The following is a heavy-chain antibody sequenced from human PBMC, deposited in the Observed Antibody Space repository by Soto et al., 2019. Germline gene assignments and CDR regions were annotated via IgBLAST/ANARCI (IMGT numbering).Heavy chain of an antibody. J-gene: IGHJ4*02. Sequence: SLTCTVPGGSIYRSGYYWGWIRQPPGRGLEWIGNIDYNGVTYSNPSLKSRVTISRDTSKNQFSLKLTSVTAADTALYYCGKVLVGATGHTDSDSWGPGTLVTVSS. CDR1: GGSIYRSGYY. CDR3: GKVLVGATGHTDSDS. D-gene: IGHD2-15*01. V-gene: IGHV4-39*01. CDR2: IDYNGVT.